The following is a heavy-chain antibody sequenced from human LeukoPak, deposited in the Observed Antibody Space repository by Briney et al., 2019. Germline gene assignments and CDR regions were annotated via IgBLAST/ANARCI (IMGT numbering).Heavy chain of an antibody. Sequence: VASVKVSCKASGYTFTGYYMHWVRQAPGQGLEWMGWINPNSGGTNYAQKFQGRVTMTRDTSISTAYMELSRLRSDDTAVYYCARVPAVYCSSTSCFHFDYWGQGTLVTVSS. J-gene: IGHJ4*02. CDR1: GYTFTGYY. D-gene: IGHD2-2*01. CDR3: ARVPAVYCSSTSCFHFDY. CDR2: INPNSGGT. V-gene: IGHV1-2*02.